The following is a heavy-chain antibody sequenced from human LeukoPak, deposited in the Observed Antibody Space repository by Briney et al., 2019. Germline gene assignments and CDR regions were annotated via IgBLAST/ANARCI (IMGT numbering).Heavy chain of an antibody. CDR3: ATAMVVTSDWFDP. J-gene: IGHJ5*02. Sequence: ASVKVSCKVSGYTFTSYDINWVRQATGQGLEWMGWMNPNSGNTGYAQKFQGRVTMTRNTSISTAYMELSSLRSEDTAVYYCATAMVVTSDWFDPWGQGTLVTVSS. V-gene: IGHV1-8*01. CDR1: GYTFTSYD. D-gene: IGHD4-23*01. CDR2: MNPNSGNT.